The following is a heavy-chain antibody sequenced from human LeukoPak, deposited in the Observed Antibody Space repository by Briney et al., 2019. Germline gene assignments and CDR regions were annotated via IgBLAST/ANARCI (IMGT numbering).Heavy chain of an antibody. CDR3: ARDFGQSSSAYYYYGMDV. CDR2: ISSTSRYI. Sequence: GGSLRLSCAASGFAFSEYNMNWVRQAPGKGLEWVSSISSTSRYIFYADLLEGRFTISRDNAKTSLYLQMNSLRAEDTAVYYCARDFGQSSSAYYYYGMDVWGQGTTVTVSS. D-gene: IGHD6-6*01. CDR1: GFAFSEYN. J-gene: IGHJ6*02. V-gene: IGHV3-21*01.